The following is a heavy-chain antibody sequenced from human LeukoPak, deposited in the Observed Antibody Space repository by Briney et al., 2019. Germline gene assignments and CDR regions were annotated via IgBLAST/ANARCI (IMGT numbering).Heavy chain of an antibody. CDR3: ARGTAPSGYSGYDFFDY. V-gene: IGHV4-59*01. D-gene: IGHD5-12*01. Sequence: PSETLSLTCTVSGGSISSYYWSWIRQPPGKGLEWIGYIYYSGSTNYNPSLKSRVTIPEDTSKKQFSLKLSSMTAADTAVYYCARGTAPSGYSGYDFFDYWGQGILVTVSS. CDR1: GGSISSYY. J-gene: IGHJ4*02. CDR2: IYYSGST.